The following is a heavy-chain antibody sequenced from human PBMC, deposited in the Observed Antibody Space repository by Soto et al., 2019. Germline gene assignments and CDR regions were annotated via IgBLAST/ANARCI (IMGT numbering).Heavy chain of an antibody. CDR3: EKDSLGRDPPSCYSYYGMDV. J-gene: IGHJ6*02. CDR2: ISGDGGST. Sequence: GGSLRLSCAASGFTFDDYAMHWVRQAPGKGLEWVSLISGDGGSTYYADSVKGRFTISRDNLKNSLYLQMNSLRNEDTARYYCEKDSLGRDPPSCYSYYGMDVWDQGTTVTVSS. CDR1: GFTFDDYA. D-gene: IGHD5-12*01. V-gene: IGHV3-43*02.